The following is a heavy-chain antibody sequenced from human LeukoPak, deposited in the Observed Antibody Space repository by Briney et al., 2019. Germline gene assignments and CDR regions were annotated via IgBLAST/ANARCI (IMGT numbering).Heavy chain of an antibody. J-gene: IGHJ6*03. V-gene: IGHV1-46*01. CDR2: INPSGGST. D-gene: IGHD6-6*01. CDR3: ARGAARRMDV. CDR1: GYTFTSYY. Sequence: ASVKVSCKASGYTFTSYYMHWARQAPGQGLEWMGIINPSGGSTSYAQKFQGRVTMTRDMSTSTVYMELSSLRFEDTAVYYCARGAARRMDVWGKGTTVTVSS.